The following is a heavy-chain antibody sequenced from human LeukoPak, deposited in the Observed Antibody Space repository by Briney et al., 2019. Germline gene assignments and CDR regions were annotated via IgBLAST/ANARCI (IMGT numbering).Heavy chain of an antibody. CDR2: IYYSGST. CDR1: GGSISSSSYY. J-gene: IGHJ5*02. V-gene: IGHV4-39*07. CDR3: TRDRRDGYNYVDL. D-gene: IGHD5-24*01. Sequence: PSETLSLTCTVSGGSISSSSYYWGWIRQPPGKGLEWIGSIYYSGSTESNPSLKSRVTISVDTSKNQFSLKLRSVTAADTAVYYCTRDRRDGYNYVDLWGQGTLVTVSS.